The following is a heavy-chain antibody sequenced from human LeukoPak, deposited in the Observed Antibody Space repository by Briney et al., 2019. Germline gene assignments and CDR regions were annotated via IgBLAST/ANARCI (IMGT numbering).Heavy chain of an antibody. CDR3: VRRIAVTARDAFDI. CDR1: GFTFSSYA. D-gene: IGHD2-21*02. Sequence: GGSLRLSCTASGFTFSSYAMNWVRQAPGKGLEWVSGIGAGGTFTYYADSVEGRFTISRDNAKNTLFLQMDSLRAEDTAVYFCVRRIAVTARDAFDIWGQGTMVTVSS. CDR2: IGAGGTFT. V-gene: IGHV3-23*01. J-gene: IGHJ3*02.